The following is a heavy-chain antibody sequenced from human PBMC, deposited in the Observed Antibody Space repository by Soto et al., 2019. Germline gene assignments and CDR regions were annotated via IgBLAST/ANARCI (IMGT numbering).Heavy chain of an antibody. Sequence: EVQLVESGGGLVQPGRSLRLSCAASGFTFDDYAMHWVRQAPGKGLEWVSGISWNSGSIGYADSVKGRFTISRDNAKNSLYLQMNSLRAEDTSLYYCAKDTTNSGYDYYSDYWGQGTLVTVSS. J-gene: IGHJ4*02. CDR1: GFTFDDYA. CDR3: AKDTTNSGYDYYSDY. CDR2: ISWNSGSI. V-gene: IGHV3-9*01. D-gene: IGHD5-12*01.